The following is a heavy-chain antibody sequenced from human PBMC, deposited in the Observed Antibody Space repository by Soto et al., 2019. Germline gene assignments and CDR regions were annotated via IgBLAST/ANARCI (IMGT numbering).Heavy chain of an antibody. D-gene: IGHD2-15*01. V-gene: IGHV3-30-3*01. J-gene: IGHJ4*02. CDR3: ARDKGAAYFDY. CDR2: ISYDGSNK. Sequence: QVQLVESGGGVVQPGRSLRLSCAASGFTFSSYAMHWVRQAPGKGLEWVAVISYDGSNKYYADSVKGRFTISRDNSKNTLYLQMNSPRAEDTAMYYCARDKGAAYFDYWGQGTLVTVSS. CDR1: GFTFSSYA.